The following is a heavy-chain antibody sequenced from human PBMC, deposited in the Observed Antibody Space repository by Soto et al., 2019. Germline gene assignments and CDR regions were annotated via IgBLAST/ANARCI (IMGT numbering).Heavy chain of an antibody. CDR2: IYYSGST. D-gene: IGHD6-19*01. V-gene: IGHV4-39*01. J-gene: IGHJ1*01. CDR3: ARVAVAGRRQGYFQH. CDR1: GGSISSSSYY. Sequence: LTCTVSGGSISSSSYYWGWIRQPPGKGLEWIGSIYYSGSTYYNPSLKSRVTISVDTTKNQFSLKLSSVTAADTAVYYCARVAVAGRRQGYFQHWGQGTLVTVSS.